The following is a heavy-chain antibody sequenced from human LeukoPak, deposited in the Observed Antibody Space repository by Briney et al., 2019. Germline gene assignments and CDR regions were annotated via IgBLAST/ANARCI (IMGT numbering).Heavy chain of an antibody. J-gene: IGHJ6*03. CDR1: GFTFSSYA. Sequence: QTGGSLRLSCAASGFTFSSYAMHWVRQAPGKGLEYVSAISSNGGSTYYANSVKGRFTISRDNSKNTLYLQMGSLRAEDMAVYYCARDYMVRGEHYMDVWGKGTTVTISS. CDR3: ARDYMVRGEHYMDV. V-gene: IGHV3-64*01. CDR2: ISSNGGST. D-gene: IGHD3-10*01.